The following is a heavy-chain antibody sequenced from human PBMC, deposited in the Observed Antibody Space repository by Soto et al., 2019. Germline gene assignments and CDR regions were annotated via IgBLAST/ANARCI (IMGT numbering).Heavy chain of an antibody. CDR3: AKDSGYGRNFDY. CDR2: IYPGNSDT. Sequence: PGESLKISCQGSGYIFVSYWIGWVRQMPGKGLEWMGIIYPGNSDTSYSPSFQGHVTISADKSTNTAYLQWSSLNASDTAVYYCAKDSGYGRNFDYWGQGTLVTVSS. CDR1: GYIFVSYW. V-gene: IGHV5-51*01. J-gene: IGHJ4*02. D-gene: IGHD5-12*01.